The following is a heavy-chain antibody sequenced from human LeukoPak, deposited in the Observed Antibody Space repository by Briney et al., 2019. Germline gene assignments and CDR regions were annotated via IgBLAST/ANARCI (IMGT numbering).Heavy chain of an antibody. J-gene: IGHJ4*02. D-gene: IGHD2-15*01. V-gene: IGHV3-33*01. CDR1: GFTFSSYG. CDR3: ASGEVAATPYFDY. Sequence: GRSLRLSCAASGFTFSSYGMHWVRQAPGKGPEWVALIYYDGSQRKYVDSVKGRFTISRDNSKNTVYLEINNLRAEDTAVYYCASGEVAATPYFDYWGQGTLVTVSS. CDR2: IYYDGSQR.